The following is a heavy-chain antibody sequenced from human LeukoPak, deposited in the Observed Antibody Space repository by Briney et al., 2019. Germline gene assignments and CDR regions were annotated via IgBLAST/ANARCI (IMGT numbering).Heavy chain of an antibody. Sequence: ASVKVSCKAYGGTFSSYAISWVRQAPGQGLEWMGGIIPIFGTANYAQKFQGRVTITADESTSTAYMELSSLRSEDTAVYYCARGLSRCSSGNCYEPNWLDSWGQGTLVTVSS. D-gene: IGHD2-2*01. CDR2: IIPIFGTA. J-gene: IGHJ5*01. CDR3: ARGLSRCSSGNCYEPNWLDS. CDR1: GGTFSSYA. V-gene: IGHV1-69*13.